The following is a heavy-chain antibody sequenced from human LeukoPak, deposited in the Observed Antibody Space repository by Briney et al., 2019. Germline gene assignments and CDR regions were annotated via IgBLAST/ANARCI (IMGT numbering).Heavy chain of an antibody. CDR1: GFNFGGYA. D-gene: IGHD1-7*01. CDR2: IRSKALYGTR. Sequence: GGSLRLSCTASGFNFGGYAINWVRQAPGQGLEWVGFIRSKALYGTREYAASVEGRFTISRDDSKGIAYLQMNTLKIEDTAVYYCARDNVNYYAADYWGQGTLVTVPS. V-gene: IGHV3-49*04. CDR3: ARDNVNYYAADY. J-gene: IGHJ4*02.